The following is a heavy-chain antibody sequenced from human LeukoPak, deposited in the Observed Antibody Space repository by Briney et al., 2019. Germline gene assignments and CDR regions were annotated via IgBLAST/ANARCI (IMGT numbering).Heavy chain of an antibody. CDR2: TYYRSKWYN. D-gene: IGHD2-21*01. V-gene: IGHV6-1*01. Sequence: SQTLSLTCAISGDSVSSNIAAWNWIRQSPSRGLEWLGRTYYRSKWYNDYSVSLKSRLTINPDTSKNQFSLQLNSATPEDTAVYYCGSEIASSYAFDIWGQGTRVTVSS. J-gene: IGHJ3*02. CDR3: GSEIASSYAFDI. CDR1: GDSVSSNIAA.